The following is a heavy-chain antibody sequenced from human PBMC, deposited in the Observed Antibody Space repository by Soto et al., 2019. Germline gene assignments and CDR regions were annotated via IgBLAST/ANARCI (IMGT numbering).Heavy chain of an antibody. CDR2: IIPILGIA. J-gene: IGHJ4*02. D-gene: IGHD6-13*01. Sequence: ASVKVSCKASGGTFGSYTISWVRQAPGQGLEWMGRIIPILGIANYAQKFQGRVTITADKSTSTAYMELSSLRSEDTAVYYCARDKPLSLLSYSSSWYDDYYFDYWGQGTLVTVSS. CDR3: ARDKPLSLLSYSSSWYDDYYFDY. V-gene: IGHV1-69*04. CDR1: GGTFGSYT.